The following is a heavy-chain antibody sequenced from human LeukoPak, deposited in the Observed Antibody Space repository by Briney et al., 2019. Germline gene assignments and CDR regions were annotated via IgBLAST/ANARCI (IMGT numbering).Heavy chain of an antibody. CDR2: INPSGGST. J-gene: IGHJ4*02. CDR3: ARGSEISGSYYFDY. CDR1: GGTFSSYA. V-gene: IGHV1-46*01. Sequence: GSSVKVSCKASGGTFSSYAISWVRQAPGQGLEWMGIINPSGGSTSYAQKFQGRVTMTRDTSTSTVYMELSSLRSEDTAVYYCARGSEISGSYYFDYWGQGTLVTVSS. D-gene: IGHD1-26*01.